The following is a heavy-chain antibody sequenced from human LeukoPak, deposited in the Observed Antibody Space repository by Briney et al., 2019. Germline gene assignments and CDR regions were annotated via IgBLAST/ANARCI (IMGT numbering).Heavy chain of an antibody. D-gene: IGHD6-25*01. CDR3: ARDLRYSSDWDFVHAFDI. CDR1: GASISSYY. J-gene: IGHJ3*02. Sequence: PSETLSLTCTVSGASISSYYWSWIRQPPGKTLEWIGYIYYTGTTNYNPSLKSRVTISVDTSKNQFSLKVSSMTAADTAVYYCARDLRYSSDWDFVHAFDIWGQGTTVTVSS. CDR2: IYYTGTT. V-gene: IGHV4-59*01.